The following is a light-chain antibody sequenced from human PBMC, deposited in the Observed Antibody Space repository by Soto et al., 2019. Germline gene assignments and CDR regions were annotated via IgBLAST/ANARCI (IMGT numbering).Light chain of an antibody. Sequence: SYELTQPPSVSVAPEKTATITCGGNNIGNKRVHWYRQKPGQAPVLLISYDSNRPSGIPERFSGSNSDNTATLTISRVEAGDEADYYCQVWDIMTDNYVFGSGTKLTVL. CDR2: YDS. J-gene: IGLJ1*01. V-gene: IGLV3-21*04. CDR3: QVWDIMTDNYV. CDR1: NIGNKR.